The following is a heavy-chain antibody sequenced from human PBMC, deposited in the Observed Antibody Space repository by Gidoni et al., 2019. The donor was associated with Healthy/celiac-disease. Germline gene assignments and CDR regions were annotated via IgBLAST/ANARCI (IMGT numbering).Heavy chain of an antibody. CDR1: GFNFSSYG. Sequence: QVQLVESGGGVVQPGRSLRISCAASGFNFSSYGMHRVRQAPGQGLEWVAVISYDGSNKYYADSVKGRFTISRDNSKNTLYLQMNSLRAEDTAVYYCAKDLGIVGASGEYGMDVWGQGTTVTVSS. CDR2: ISYDGSNK. CDR3: AKDLGIVGASGEYGMDV. D-gene: IGHD1-26*01. V-gene: IGHV3-30*18. J-gene: IGHJ6*02.